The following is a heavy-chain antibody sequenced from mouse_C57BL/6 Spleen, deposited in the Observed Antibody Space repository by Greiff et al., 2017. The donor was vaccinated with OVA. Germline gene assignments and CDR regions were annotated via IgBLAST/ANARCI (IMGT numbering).Heavy chain of an antibody. V-gene: IGHV5-6*02. CDR2: ISRGGSYT. CDR3: TRRGPYNMDD. D-gene: IGHD1-3*01. J-gene: IGHJ4*01. CDR1: GFTFSNYG. Sequence: EVKLEESGGDLVKPGGSLKLSCAASGFTFSNYGMSWVRQTPDKRLEWVATISRGGSYTFYPDSVKGRFTISRDNAKNILYLQMSSLKSEDTAMYYCTRRGPYNMDDWGQGTSVTVSS.